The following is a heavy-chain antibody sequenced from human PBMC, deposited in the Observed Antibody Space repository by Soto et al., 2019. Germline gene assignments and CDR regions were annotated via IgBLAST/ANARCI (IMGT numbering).Heavy chain of an antibody. D-gene: IGHD2-15*01. V-gene: IGHV3-23*01. Sequence: EVQLLESGGGLVQPGGSLRLSCAASGFTFSSYAMSWVRQAPGKGLEWVSAFSGRGGSTYYADSVKGRFTISRDNSKNTLYLQMNSLRAEDTAVYYCAKDPMVNFVVVVAATPGWFDPWGQGTLVTVSS. CDR3: AKDPMVNFVVVVAATPGWFDP. J-gene: IGHJ5*02. CDR1: GFTFSSYA. CDR2: FSGRGGST.